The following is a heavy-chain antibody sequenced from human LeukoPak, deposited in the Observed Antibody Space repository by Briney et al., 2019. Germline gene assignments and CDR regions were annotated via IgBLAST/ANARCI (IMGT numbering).Heavy chain of an antibody. J-gene: IGHJ2*01. CDR2: IYHSGST. V-gene: IGHV4-39*07. CDR3: ARIVVTTRYFDL. Sequence: PSETLSLTCTVSGGSISSSTYYWGWIRQPPGKGLEWIGEIYHSGSTNYNPSLKSRVTISVDKSKNQFSLKPSSVTAADTAVYYCARIVVTTRYFDLWGRGTLVTVSS. CDR1: GGSISSSTYY. D-gene: IGHD3-22*01.